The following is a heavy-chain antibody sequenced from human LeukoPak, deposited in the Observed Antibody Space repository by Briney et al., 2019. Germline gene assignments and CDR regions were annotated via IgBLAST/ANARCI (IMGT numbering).Heavy chain of an antibody. CDR3: APPPYYYEANGYSVA. Sequence: GSLGLSCAASGITFSNYWMSWVRQPPGKGLEWIGEINHSGSTNYNPSLKSRVTISVDTSKNQFSLKLSSVTAADTAVYYCAPPPYYYEANGYSVAWGQGTLVTVPS. J-gene: IGHJ5*02. CDR1: GITFSNYW. V-gene: IGHV4-34*08. D-gene: IGHD3-22*01. CDR2: INHSGST.